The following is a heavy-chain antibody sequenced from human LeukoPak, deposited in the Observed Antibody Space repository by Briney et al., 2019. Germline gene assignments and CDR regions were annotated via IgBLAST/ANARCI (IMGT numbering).Heavy chain of an antibody. CDR3: ARQLPTAAADTRGYFDY. CDR1: GGSISIISSSTYY. D-gene: IGHD6-25*01. Sequence: SETLSLTCTVSGGSISIISSSTYYWGWIRQAPGKGLEWIGSLYYGENSHYNPSLKSRATLSVDTSNNQFSLKLTSVTAADAAVYFCARQLPTAAADTRGYFDYWGQGTVVTVST. J-gene: IGHJ4*02. V-gene: IGHV4-39*01. CDR2: LYYGENS.